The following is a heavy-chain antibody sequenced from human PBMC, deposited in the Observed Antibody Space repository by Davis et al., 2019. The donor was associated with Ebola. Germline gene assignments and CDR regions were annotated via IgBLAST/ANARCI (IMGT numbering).Heavy chain of an antibody. CDR2: IYYSGST. Sequence: GSLRLSCTVSGGSISGSSYYWGWIRKPPGKGLEWIGSIYYSGSTYYNPSPKSRVTISVDTSKNQFSLKLSSVTAADTAVYYCARGDRGYSYGYGDYYYYGMDVWGQGTTVTVSS. D-gene: IGHD5-18*01. J-gene: IGHJ6*02. CDR3: ARGDRGYSYGYGDYYYYGMDV. CDR1: GGSISGSSYY. V-gene: IGHV4-39*07.